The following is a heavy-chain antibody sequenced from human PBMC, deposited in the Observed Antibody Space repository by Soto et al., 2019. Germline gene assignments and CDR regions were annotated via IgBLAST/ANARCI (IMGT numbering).Heavy chain of an antibody. D-gene: IGHD1-26*01. V-gene: IGHV1-69*01. CDR1: GGTFSSYA. Sequence: QVQLVQSGAEVKKPGSSVKVSCKASGGTFSSYAISWVRQAPGQGLEWMGGIIPIFGTANYAQKFQGRVTITADESTSTAYMELSSLRSEDTVVYYCARDAFSGSYEDYFDYWGQGTLVTVSS. J-gene: IGHJ4*02. CDR2: IIPIFGTA. CDR3: ARDAFSGSYEDYFDY.